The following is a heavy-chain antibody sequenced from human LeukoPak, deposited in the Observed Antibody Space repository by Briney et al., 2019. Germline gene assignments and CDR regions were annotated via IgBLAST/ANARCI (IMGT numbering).Heavy chain of an antibody. CDR3: ATVKPGIAAAGTRPLYFDY. Sequence: SETLSLTCTVSGGSISSSSSYWGWIRQPPGKGLEWIGSISYCRSTYYNPSLKSRVTVSVDTSKNQFSLKLSSVTAADTAVYYCATVKPGIAAAGTRPLYFDYWGQGTLVTVSS. J-gene: IGHJ4*02. V-gene: IGHV4-39*07. D-gene: IGHD6-13*01. CDR1: GGSISSSSSY. CDR2: ISYCRST.